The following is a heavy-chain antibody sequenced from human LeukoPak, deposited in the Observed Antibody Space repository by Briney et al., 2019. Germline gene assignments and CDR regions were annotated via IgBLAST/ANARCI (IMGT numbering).Heavy chain of an antibody. CDR1: GFTFSSYG. Sequence: GGSLRLSCAASGFTFSSYGMHWVRQAPGKGLEWVAFIRYDGSNKYYADSVKGRFTISRDNSKNTLYLQMNSLRAEDTAVYYCAKEVIQGDYCSGGSCYSGYWGQGTLVTVSS. CDR3: AKEVIQGDYCSGGSCYSGY. J-gene: IGHJ4*02. D-gene: IGHD2-15*01. V-gene: IGHV3-30*02. CDR2: IRYDGSNK.